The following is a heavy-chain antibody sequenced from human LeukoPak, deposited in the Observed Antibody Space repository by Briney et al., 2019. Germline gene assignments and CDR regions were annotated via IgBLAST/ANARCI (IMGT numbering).Heavy chain of an antibody. CDR2: INHSGST. J-gene: IGHJ5*02. V-gene: IGHV4-34*01. D-gene: IGHD6-19*01. CDR1: GGSFSGYY. Sequence: SETLSLTCAVYGGSFSGYYWSWIRQPPGKGLEWIGEINHSGSTNYNPPLKSRLTISVDTSKHQFSLKLSSVTAADTAVYYCARGSSSGWKRRGWFDPWGQGTLVTVSS. CDR3: ARGSSSGWKRRGWFDP.